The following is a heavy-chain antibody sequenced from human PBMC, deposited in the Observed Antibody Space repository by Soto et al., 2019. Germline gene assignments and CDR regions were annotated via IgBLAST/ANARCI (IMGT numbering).Heavy chain of an antibody. CDR2: ISGSGGRT. CDR3: WFPGEVVVAATPPPPHNWFDP. V-gene: IGHV3-23*01. CDR1: GFTFSSYA. Sequence: PGVSLRLSCAASGFTFSSYAMSWVRQAPGKGLEWVSAISGSGGRTYYADSVKGRFTISRDNSKNTLYLQMNSLRAEDTAVYDSWFPGEVVVAATPPPPHNWFDPWGQGTLVTVSS. D-gene: IGHD2-15*01. J-gene: IGHJ5*02.